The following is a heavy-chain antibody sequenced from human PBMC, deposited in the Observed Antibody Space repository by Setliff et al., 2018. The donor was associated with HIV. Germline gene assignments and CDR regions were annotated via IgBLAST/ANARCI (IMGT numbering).Heavy chain of an antibody. D-gene: IGHD6-13*01. J-gene: IGHJ4*02. Sequence: ASVKVSCKASGYTFTNYAMHWVRQAPGQRLEWMGWINAGNGSTYYADSVKGRFTISRDNAKNSVYLQMNSLRAEDTAVYYCAREGAAAGIDYWGQGTLVTVSS. CDR2: INAGNGST. CDR3: AREGAAAGIDY. CDR1: GYTFTNYA. V-gene: IGHV1-3*01.